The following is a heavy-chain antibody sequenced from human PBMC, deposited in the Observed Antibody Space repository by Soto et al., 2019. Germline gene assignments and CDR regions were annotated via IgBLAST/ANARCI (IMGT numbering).Heavy chain of an antibody. CDR2: FDPEDGET. V-gene: IGHV1-24*01. CDR3: ARDIRPSFSFVVVINSDAFDI. J-gene: IGHJ3*02. Sequence: GASVKVSCKVSGYTLTELSMHWVRQAPGKGLEWMGGFDPEDGETIYAQKFQGRVTMTEDTSTDTAYMELRSLRSDDTAVYYCARDIRPSFSFVVVINSDAFDIWGQGTMVTVSS. CDR1: GYTLTELS. D-gene: IGHD3-22*01.